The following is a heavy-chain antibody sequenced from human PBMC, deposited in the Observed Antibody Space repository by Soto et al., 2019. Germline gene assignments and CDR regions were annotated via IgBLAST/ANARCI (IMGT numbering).Heavy chain of an antibody. V-gene: IGHV2-5*08. CDR2: IDWDDDK. CDR3: AHNLTPTVPFDC. J-gene: IGHJ4*02. CDR1: GFSLSTSGMC. D-gene: IGHD4-17*01. Sequence: SGPTLVNPTQTLTLTCTFSGFSLSTSGMCVSWIRQPPGKALEWLALIDWDDDKRYSPSLKSRLTITKDTSKNQVVLTMTNMDPVDTATYYCAHNLTPTVPFDCWGQGTLVTVSS.